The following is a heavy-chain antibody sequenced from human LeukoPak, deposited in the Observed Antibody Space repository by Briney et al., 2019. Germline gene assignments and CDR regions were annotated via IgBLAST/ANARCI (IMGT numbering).Heavy chain of an antibody. CDR1: GGSISSGSYY. Sequence: SQTLSLTCTVSGGSISSGSYYWSWIRQPAGKGLEWIGEIYHSGSTNYNPSLKSRVTISVDKSKNQFSLKLSSATAADTAVYFCARGPYSYDSSGAFDIWGQGTMVTVSS. J-gene: IGHJ3*02. CDR3: ARGPYSYDSSGAFDI. CDR2: IYHSGST. V-gene: IGHV4-61*09. D-gene: IGHD3-22*01.